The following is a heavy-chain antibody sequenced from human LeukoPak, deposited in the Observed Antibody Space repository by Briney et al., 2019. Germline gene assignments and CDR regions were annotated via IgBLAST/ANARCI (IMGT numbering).Heavy chain of an antibody. D-gene: IGHD3-3*02. V-gene: IGHV3-72*01. J-gene: IGHJ4*02. Sequence: GGSLRLSCAASGFIISDHYMDWVRQARGKGLEWVGRSRNKADSYTTYYAASVKGRFTISRDDSKNSMYLQMNSLKAEDTAIYYCTRHFFSEWGQGTLVTVSS. CDR1: GFIISDHY. CDR2: SRNKADSYTT. CDR3: TRHFFSE.